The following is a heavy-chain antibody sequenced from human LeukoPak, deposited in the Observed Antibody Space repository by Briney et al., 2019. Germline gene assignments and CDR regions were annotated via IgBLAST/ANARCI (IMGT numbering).Heavy chain of an antibody. D-gene: IGHD3-22*01. V-gene: IGHV4-34*01. CDR3: ARDGEDYYDSSGLVDYYGMDV. Sequence: SETLSLTCAVYGGSFSVYYWSWIRQPPGKGLEWIGEINHSGSTNYNSSLKSRVTISVDTSKNQFSLKLSSVTAADTAVYYCARDGEDYYDSSGLVDYYGMDVWGQGTTVTVSS. J-gene: IGHJ6*02. CDR2: INHSGST. CDR1: GGSFSVYY.